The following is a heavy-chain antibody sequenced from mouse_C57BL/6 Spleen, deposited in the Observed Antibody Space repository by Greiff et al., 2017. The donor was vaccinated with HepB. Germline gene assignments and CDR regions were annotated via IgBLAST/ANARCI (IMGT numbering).Heavy chain of an antibody. J-gene: IGHJ4*01. V-gene: IGHV1-54*01. CDR2: INPGSGGT. CDR3: ARSNDYDVGAMDY. CDR1: GYAFTNYL. Sequence: VQVVESGAELVRPGTSVKVSCKASGYAFTNYLIEWVKQRPGQGLEWIGVINPGSGGTNYNEKFKGKATLTADKSSSTAYMQLSSLTSEDSAVYFCARSNDYDVGAMDYWGQGTSVTVSS. D-gene: IGHD2-4*01.